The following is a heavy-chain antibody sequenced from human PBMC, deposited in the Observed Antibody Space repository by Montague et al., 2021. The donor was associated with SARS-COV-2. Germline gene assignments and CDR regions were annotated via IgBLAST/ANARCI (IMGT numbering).Heavy chain of an antibody. CDR2: IYWDDDK. J-gene: IGHJ4*02. CDR3: ARWVCSSTSCRFDY. D-gene: IGHD2-2*01. Sequence: PAPVKPTQTLTLTCTFSGFSLSTSGAGVGWIRQPPGKALEWLALIYWDDDKRYSPSLKSRLTITEDTSKNQVVLTMTNMDPVDTATYYCARWVCSSTSCRFDYWGQGTLVTVSS. CDR1: GFSLSTSGAG. V-gene: IGHV2-5*02.